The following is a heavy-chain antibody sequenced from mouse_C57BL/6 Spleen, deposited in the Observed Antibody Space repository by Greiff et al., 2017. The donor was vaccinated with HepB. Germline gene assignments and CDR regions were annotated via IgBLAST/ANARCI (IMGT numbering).Heavy chain of an antibody. J-gene: IGHJ2*01. D-gene: IGHD1-1*01. CDR2: IDPETGGT. CDR1: GYTFTDYE. Sequence: VQLQQSGAELVRPGASVTLSCKASGYTFTDYEMHWVKQTPVHGLEWIGAIDPETGGTAYNQKFKGKAILTADKSSSTAYMELRSLTSEDSAVYYCTIWDTTGVARDYWGQGTTLTVSS. CDR3: TIWDTTGVARDY. V-gene: IGHV1-15*01.